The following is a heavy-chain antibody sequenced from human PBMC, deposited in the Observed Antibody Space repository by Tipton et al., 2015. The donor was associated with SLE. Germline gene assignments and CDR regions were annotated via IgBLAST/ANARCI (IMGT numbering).Heavy chain of an antibody. CDR3: AREGYTSGHRIYFDY. Sequence: GSLRLSCAASGFTVSTNYMSWVRRAPGKGLEWVSVIYSAGSTYYADSVKGRFTISRDSSKNTLYLQMNSLRLEDTAVYYCAREGYTSGHRIYFDYWGQGTLATVSS. CDR2: IYSAGST. J-gene: IGHJ4*02. D-gene: IGHD6-19*01. V-gene: IGHV3-53*05. CDR1: GFTVSTNY.